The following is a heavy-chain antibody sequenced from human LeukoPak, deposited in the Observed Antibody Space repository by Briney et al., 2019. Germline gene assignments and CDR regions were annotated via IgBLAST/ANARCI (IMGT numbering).Heavy chain of an antibody. CDR3: ARDRSTMIVVAPPKYYFDY. CDR2: IYHSGST. V-gene: IGHV4-38-2*02. J-gene: IGHJ4*02. D-gene: IGHD3-22*01. Sequence: SETLSLTCTVSGYSISSGYYWGWIRQPPGKGLEWIGSIYHSGSTYYNPSLKSRVTISVDTSKNQFSLKLSSVTAADTAVYYCARDRSTMIVVAPPKYYFDYWGQGTLVTVSS. CDR1: GYSISSGYY.